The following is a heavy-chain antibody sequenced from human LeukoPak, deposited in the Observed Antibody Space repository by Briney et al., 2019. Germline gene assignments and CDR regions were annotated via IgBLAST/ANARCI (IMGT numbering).Heavy chain of an antibody. CDR3: AKRGNWGFFDY. CDR2: IYHSGST. J-gene: IGHJ4*02. Sequence: SETLSLTCTVYGYSISSNYYWGWIRQPPGKGLEWIGSIYHSGSTYYNPSLKSRVTILIDTSKNQFSLKLSSVTAADTAVYYCAKRGNWGFFDYWGQGTLVTVSS. D-gene: IGHD7-27*01. V-gene: IGHV4-38-2*02. CDR1: GYSISSNYY.